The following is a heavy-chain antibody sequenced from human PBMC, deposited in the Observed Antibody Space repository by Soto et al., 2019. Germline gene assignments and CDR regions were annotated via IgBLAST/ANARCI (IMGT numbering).Heavy chain of an antibody. CDR3: ARGVRFLEWSKGSYYGMEV. J-gene: IGHJ6*01. CDR1: GYTFTSYG. D-gene: IGHD3-3*01. V-gene: IGHV1-18*01. Sequence: ASVKVSCKASGYTFTSYGISWVRQAPGQGLEWMGWISAYNGNTNYAQKLQGRVTMTTDTSTSTAYMELRSLRSDDTAVYYCARGVRFLEWSKGSYYGMEVWGQGTTVTVSS. CDR2: ISAYNGNT.